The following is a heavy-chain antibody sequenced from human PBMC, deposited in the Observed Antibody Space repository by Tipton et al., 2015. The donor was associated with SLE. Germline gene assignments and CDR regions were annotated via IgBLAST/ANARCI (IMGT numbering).Heavy chain of an antibody. V-gene: IGHV4-39*07. J-gene: IGHJ4*02. CDR3: AKARAGGGFGSYYFDY. CDR2: VFYSGNT. CDR1: GGSISTTDHY. Sequence: LRLSCSVSGGSISTTDHYWGWIRQPPGKGLEWIGSVFYSGNTYYNESLQSRVTISIDTSKNHFSLKLYSVTAADTAVYYCAKARAGGGFGSYYFDYWGQGTLVTVSS. D-gene: IGHD3-16*01.